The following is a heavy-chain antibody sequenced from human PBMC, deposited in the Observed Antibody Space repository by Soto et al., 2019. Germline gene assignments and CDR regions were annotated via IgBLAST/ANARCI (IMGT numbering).Heavy chain of an antibody. CDR1: GGSISSYY. J-gene: IGHJ5*02. CDR3: ARENYYGSGSYTLNWFDP. CDR2: IYYSGST. V-gene: IGHV4-59*01. Sequence: SETLSLTCTVSGGSISSYYWSWIRQPPGKGLEWIGYIYYSGSTNYNPSLKSRVTISVDTSKNQFSLKLSSVTAADTAVYYCARENYYGSGSYTLNWFDPWGQGALVTVSS. D-gene: IGHD3-10*01.